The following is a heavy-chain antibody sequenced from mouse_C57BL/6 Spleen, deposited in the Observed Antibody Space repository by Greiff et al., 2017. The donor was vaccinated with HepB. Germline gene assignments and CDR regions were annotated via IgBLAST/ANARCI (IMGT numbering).Heavy chain of an antibody. CDR3: ARQLGLTYWYFDV. CDR1: GYTFTSYW. V-gene: IGHV1-72*01. J-gene: IGHJ1*03. D-gene: IGHD4-1*02. Sequence: VQLQQSEAELVKPGASVKLSCKASGYTFTSYWMHWVKQRPGRGLEWIGRIDPNSGGTKYNEKFKSKATLTVDKPSSTAYMPLSSLTSEDSAVYYCARQLGLTYWYFDVWGTGTTVTVSS. CDR2: IDPNSGGT.